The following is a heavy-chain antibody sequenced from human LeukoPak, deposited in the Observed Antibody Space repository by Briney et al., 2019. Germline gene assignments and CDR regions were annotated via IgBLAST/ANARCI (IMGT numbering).Heavy chain of an antibody. Sequence: ASVKVSCKASGYTFTSYGISWVRQAPGQGLEWMGWISAYNGNTNYAQKFQERVTITRDMSTSTAYMELSSLRSEDTAVYYCAAEGLYWGQGTLVTVSS. CDR3: AAEGLY. V-gene: IGHV1-18*01. J-gene: IGHJ4*02. CDR1: GYTFTSYG. CDR2: ISAYNGNT.